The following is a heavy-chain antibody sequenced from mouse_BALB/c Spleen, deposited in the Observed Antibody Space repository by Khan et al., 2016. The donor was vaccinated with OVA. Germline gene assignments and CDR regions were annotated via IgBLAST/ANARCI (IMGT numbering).Heavy chain of an antibody. CDR1: GSSITSDYA. D-gene: IGHD4-1*01. CDR3: AMGRTY. CDR2: ISYSGST. V-gene: IGHV3-2*02. Sequence: EVQLQESGPGLVKPSQSLSLTCTVTGSSITSDYAWNWIRQFPGNKLEWMGYISYSGSTSYNPSLKSRISITRDKSKNQFFLQLNSVTTEDTATYYCAMGRTYWGQGTLVTVSA. J-gene: IGHJ3*01.